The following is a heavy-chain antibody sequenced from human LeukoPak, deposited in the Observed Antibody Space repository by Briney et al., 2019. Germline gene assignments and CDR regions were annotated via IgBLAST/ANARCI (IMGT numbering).Heavy chain of an antibody. J-gene: IGHJ4*02. D-gene: IGHD3-10*01. Sequence: GGSLRLSCAASGSTFSSYSMNWVRQAPRKGLEWVSSISSSSSYIYYADSVKGRFTISRDNAKNSLYLQMSSLRAEDTAVYYCAKVRHPYGPPDQYFDHWGQGTLVTVSS. CDR2: ISSSSSYI. V-gene: IGHV3-21*04. CDR3: AKVRHPYGPPDQYFDH. CDR1: GSTFSSYS.